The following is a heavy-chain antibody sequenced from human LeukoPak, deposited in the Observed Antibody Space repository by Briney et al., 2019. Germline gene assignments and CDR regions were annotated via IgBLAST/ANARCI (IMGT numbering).Heavy chain of an antibody. D-gene: IGHD5-12*01. CDR2: IWYDGSNK. CDR1: GFTFSSYG. CDR3: ARSDSGYGHLDY. J-gene: IGHJ4*02. V-gene: IGHV3-33*01. Sequence: GGSLRLSCAASGFTFSSYGMHWVRQAPGKGLEWVAVIWYDGSNKYYADYVKGRFTISRDNSKNTLYLQMNSLRAEDTAVYYCARSDSGYGHLDYWGQGALVTVSS.